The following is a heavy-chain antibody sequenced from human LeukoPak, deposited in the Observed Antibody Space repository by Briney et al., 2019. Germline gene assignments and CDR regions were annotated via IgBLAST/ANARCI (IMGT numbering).Heavy chain of an antibody. CDR3: ARGRDIVVVPAAHDFDY. CDR2: INHSGST. V-gene: IGHV4-34*01. CDR1: GGSFSGYY. D-gene: IGHD2-2*01. J-gene: IGHJ4*02. Sequence: SETLSLTCAVYGGSFSGYYWSWIRQPPGKGLEWIGEINHSGSTNYNPSLKSRVTISVDTSKNQFSLKLSSVTAADTAVYHCARGRDIVVVPAAHDFDYWGQGTLVTVSS.